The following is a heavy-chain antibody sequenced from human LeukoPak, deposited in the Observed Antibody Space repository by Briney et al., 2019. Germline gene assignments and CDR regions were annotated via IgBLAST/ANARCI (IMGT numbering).Heavy chain of an antibody. CDR3: ARSDLVGWFDP. J-gene: IGHJ5*02. Sequence: SETLSLTCSVSGASICSYYWSWIRQPAGKGLEWIGRIYTSGNTNYNPSLKSRVTMSVDTSNNQFSLKLSSVTAADTAVYYCARSDLVGWFDPWGQGTLVTVSS. CDR1: GASICSYY. V-gene: IGHV4-4*07. D-gene: IGHD2-21*02. CDR2: IYTSGNT.